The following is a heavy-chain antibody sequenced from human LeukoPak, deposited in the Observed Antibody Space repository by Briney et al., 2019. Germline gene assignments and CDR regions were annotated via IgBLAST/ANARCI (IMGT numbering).Heavy chain of an antibody. V-gene: IGHV3-23*01. D-gene: IGHD6-19*01. CDR2: ISGSGGST. CDR1: GFTFSSYA. CDR3: AKALIAVAGKPSFYFDY. J-gene: IGHJ4*02. Sequence: GGSLRLSCAASGFTFSSYAMSWVRQAPGKGLEWVSAISGSGGSTYYADSVKGRFTISRDNSKNTLYLQMNSLRDEDTAVYYCAKALIAVAGKPSFYFDYWGQGTLVTVSS.